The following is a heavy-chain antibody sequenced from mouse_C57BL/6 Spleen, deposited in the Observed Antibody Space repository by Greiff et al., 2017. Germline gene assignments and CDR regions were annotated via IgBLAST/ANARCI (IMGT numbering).Heavy chain of an antibody. D-gene: IGHD1-1*01. J-gene: IGHJ3*01. CDR3: ARSYGSSSAWFAY. CDR2: IDPEAGET. CDR1: GFNIQDYS. Sequence: VQLQESGAELVQPGASVKLSCTASGFNIQDYSMPWVKQRTEQGLEWIGRIDPEAGETKSAPKFQGKATITADTPSNTAYLQLSSRTSEDTAVYYCARSYGSSSAWFAYWGQRTLVTVSA. V-gene: IGHV14-2*01.